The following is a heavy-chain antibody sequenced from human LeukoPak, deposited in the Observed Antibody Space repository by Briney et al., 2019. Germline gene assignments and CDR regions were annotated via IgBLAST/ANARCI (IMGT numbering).Heavy chain of an antibody. J-gene: IGHJ4*02. CDR1: GYTFSNYA. V-gene: IGHV7-4-1*02. D-gene: IGHD2-15*01. CDR2: INTNTGNP. CDR3: WRAPGYWRGGSCYRDFDY. Sequence: ASVKVSCKASGYTFSNYAMNWVRQAPGQGPEWMGWINTNTGNPTYAQGFTGRFVFSLDTSVNTTYLQISSLKAEDTAVYYCWRAPGYWRGGSCYRDFDYWGQGTLVTVSS.